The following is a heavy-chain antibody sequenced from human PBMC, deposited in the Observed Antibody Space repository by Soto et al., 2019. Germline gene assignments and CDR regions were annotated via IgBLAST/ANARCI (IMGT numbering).Heavy chain of an antibody. CDR2: IYYSGST. CDR3: ALGTIAVAGRPTGSFDI. Sequence: QLQLQESGPGLVKPSETLSLTCTVSGGSISSSSYYWGWIRQPPGKGLEWIGSIYYSGSTYYNPSLKRRVTISVDTSKNQFSLKLSSVTAADTAVYYCALGTIAVAGRPTGSFDIWGQGTMVTVSS. J-gene: IGHJ3*02. CDR1: GGSISSSSYY. V-gene: IGHV4-39*01. D-gene: IGHD6-19*01.